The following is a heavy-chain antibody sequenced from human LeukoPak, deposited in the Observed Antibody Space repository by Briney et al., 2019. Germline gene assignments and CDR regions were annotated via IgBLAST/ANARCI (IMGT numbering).Heavy chain of an antibody. CDR1: GGTFSTYA. J-gene: IGHJ4*02. Sequence: SVKVSCKASGGTFSTYAISWVRQAPGRGLEWMGRVIPMFGTAGYAQKFQGRVTITADKSTSTAYMELSSLRSEDTAVYYCTRHYDSSGYPSLNYFDYWGQGTLVTVSS. D-gene: IGHD3-22*01. CDR3: TRHYDSSGYPSLNYFDY. CDR2: VIPMFGTA. V-gene: IGHV1-69*06.